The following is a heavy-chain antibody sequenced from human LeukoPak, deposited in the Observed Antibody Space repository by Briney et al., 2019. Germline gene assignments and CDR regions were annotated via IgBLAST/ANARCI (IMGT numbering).Heavy chain of an antibody. J-gene: IGHJ6*04. CDR2: ISYDGSNK. D-gene: IGHD3-10*01. Sequence: GGSLRLSCAASGFTFSSYGMHWVRQAPGKGLEWVAVISYDGSNKYYADSVKGRFTISRDNSKNTLYLQMNSLRVEDTAVYYCAKEASGSSRDYGIDVWGKGTTVTVSS. V-gene: IGHV3-30*18. CDR1: GFTFSSYG. CDR3: AKEASGSSRDYGIDV.